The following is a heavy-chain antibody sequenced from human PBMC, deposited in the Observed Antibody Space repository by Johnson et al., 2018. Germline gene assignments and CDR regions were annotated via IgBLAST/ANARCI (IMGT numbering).Heavy chain of an antibody. CDR2: ISGSGGST. D-gene: IGHD2-21*01. V-gene: IGHV3-23*04. J-gene: IGHJ6*02. CDR1: GFTFSNYA. CDR3: ARDHIYYYAWDV. Sequence: VQLVESGGGLVQPGGSLRLSCAASGFTFSNYAMRWVRQAPGRGLEWVSAISGSGGSTYYADSVKGRFTISRDNAKNSLYLQMNSLSAEDTALYYCARDHIYYYAWDVWGQGTTVTGSS.